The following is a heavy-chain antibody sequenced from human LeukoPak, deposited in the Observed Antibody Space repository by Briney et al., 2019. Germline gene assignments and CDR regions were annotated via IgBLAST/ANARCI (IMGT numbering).Heavy chain of an antibody. CDR3: NAYDSSGARGGAGFDY. Sequence: GGSLRLSCAASGFTFSSYGMHWVRQAPGKGLEWVGRIKRKTDGETTDYAAPVKGRFTISRDDSKNTLYLQMNSLKTEDTAVFYCNAYDSSGARGGAGFDYWGQGTLVTVSS. CDR1: GFTFSSYG. D-gene: IGHD3-22*01. V-gene: IGHV3-15*07. CDR2: IKRKTDGETT. J-gene: IGHJ4*02.